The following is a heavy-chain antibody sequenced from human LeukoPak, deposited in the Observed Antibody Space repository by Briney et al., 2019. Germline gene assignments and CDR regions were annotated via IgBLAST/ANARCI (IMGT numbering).Heavy chain of an antibody. CDR3: ARENLMSYHPFDY. V-gene: IGHV3-33*01. CDR2: IWYDGSNK. D-gene: IGHD1-26*01. Sequence: SGRSLRLSCAASGFTFSSYGMHWVRQAPGEGLEWVAVIWYDGSNKCYADSVKGRFTISRDNSKNTLYLQMNSPRAEDTAAYYCARENLMSYHPFDYWGQGALVTVSS. CDR1: GFTFSSYG. J-gene: IGHJ4*02.